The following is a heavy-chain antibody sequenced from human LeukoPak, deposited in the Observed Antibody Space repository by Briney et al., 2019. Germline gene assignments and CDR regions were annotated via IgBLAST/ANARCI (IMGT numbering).Heavy chain of an antibody. D-gene: IGHD5-18*01. V-gene: IGHV4-34*01. J-gene: IGHJ6*02. CDR2: INHSGST. CDR1: GGSFSGCY. CDR3: ARGAPLWLAYYYGMDV. Sequence: SETLSLTCAVYGGSFSGCYWSWIRQPPGKGREWIVEINHSGSTNYNPSLKSGVTISVDTSKNQFSLKLSSVTAADTAVYYCARGAPLWLAYYYGMDVWGQGTTVTVSS.